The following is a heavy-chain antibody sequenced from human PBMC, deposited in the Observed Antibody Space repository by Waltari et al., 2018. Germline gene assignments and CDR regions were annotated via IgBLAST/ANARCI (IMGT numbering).Heavy chain of an antibody. Sequence: QVQLQESGPGLVKPSQTLSLTCTVSGGSIRSGGYYWSWIRQPPGKGLEWIGYIYHSGSTYYNPSLKSRVTISVDRSKNQFSLKLSSVTAADTAVYYCARDRKDYYDSSGYYYMDAFDIWGQGTMVTVSS. D-gene: IGHD3-22*01. CDR3: ARDRKDYYDSSGYYYMDAFDI. V-gene: IGHV4-30-2*01. CDR2: IYHSGST. J-gene: IGHJ3*02. CDR1: GGSIRSGGYY.